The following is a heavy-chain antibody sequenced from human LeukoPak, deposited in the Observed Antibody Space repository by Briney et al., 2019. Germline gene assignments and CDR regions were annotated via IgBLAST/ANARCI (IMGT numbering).Heavy chain of an antibody. CDR2: VNTKTGNP. D-gene: IGHD5-12*01. CDR3: ARYSGYIY. CDR1: GYSLTSYA. J-gene: IGHJ4*02. V-gene: IGHV7-4-1*02. Sequence: ASVKVSCKASGYSLTSYALNWVRQAPGQGLEWMGWVNTKTGNPTYAQGFTGRFVFSLDTSINTAYLQISSLKAEDTAVYYCARYSGYIYWGQGTLVTVSS.